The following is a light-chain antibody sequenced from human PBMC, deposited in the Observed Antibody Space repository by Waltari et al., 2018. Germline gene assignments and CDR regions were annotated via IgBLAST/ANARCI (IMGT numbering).Light chain of an antibody. J-gene: IGKJ2*01. V-gene: IGKV1-12*01. Sequence: DIQMTQSPSSVSASVGDRVTLTCRASQGISSRLAWYQQKPGKAPKLLIYDASSLHSGVPSRFSGSGSGTEFTLTISSLQPEDFAVYYCQQYINWPKTFGQGTKLEIK. CDR2: DAS. CDR3: QQYINWPKT. CDR1: QGISSR.